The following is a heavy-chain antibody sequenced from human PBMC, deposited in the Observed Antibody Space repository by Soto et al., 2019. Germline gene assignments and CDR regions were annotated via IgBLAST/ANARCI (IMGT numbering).Heavy chain of an antibody. D-gene: IGHD6-19*01. V-gene: IGHV3-7*05. CDR2: VKQDGSEK. CDR1: GFSFSDYW. J-gene: IGHJ4*02. Sequence: EVQLVESGGGLVQPGGSLRVSCETSGFSFSDYWMSWVRQSPGKGMEWVANVKQDGSEKNYMDSVKGRFSISRDNARKSVYLQMNSLRGEDTAVYHCAAGRWMVRYWGQGTLVTVSS. CDR3: AAGRWMVRY.